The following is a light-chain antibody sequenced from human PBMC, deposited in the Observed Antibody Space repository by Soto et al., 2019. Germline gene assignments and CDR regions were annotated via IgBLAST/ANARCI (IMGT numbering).Light chain of an antibody. CDR3: ASYSGSFPFV. CDR2: DVT. V-gene: IGLV2-11*01. Sequence: QSVLTQPPSVSGSPGQSVTISCTGTSSDVGGYDYVSWYQQRPGKAPKLLFYDVTKRPSGVPDRFSGSKSGNTASMPISGLYAEDEAGVHCASYSGSFPFVFGTGSKIT. J-gene: IGLJ1*01. CDR1: SSDVGGYDY.